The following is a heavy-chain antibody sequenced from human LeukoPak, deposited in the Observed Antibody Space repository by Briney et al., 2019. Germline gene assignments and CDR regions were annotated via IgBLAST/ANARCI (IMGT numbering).Heavy chain of an antibody. CDR2: ISKNGSNT. CDR1: GLIFETYG. V-gene: IGHV3-30*18. J-gene: IGHJ4*02. CDR3: VKGRRGSSYVHYFDS. D-gene: IGHD5-18*01. Sequence: QAGGSLKLSCEVSGLIFETYGMHWVRQAPGKGPEWVGVISKNGSNTYYGDSVKGRFTISRDNSNNTLSLQMNGLTTEDTGVYFCVKGRRGSSYVHYFDSWGQGTLVTVSS.